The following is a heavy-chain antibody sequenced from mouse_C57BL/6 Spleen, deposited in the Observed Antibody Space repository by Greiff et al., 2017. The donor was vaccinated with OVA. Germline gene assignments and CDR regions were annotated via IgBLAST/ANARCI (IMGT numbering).Heavy chain of an antibody. Sequence: VQLQQPGAELVKPGASVKLSCKASGYTFTSYWMHWVKQRPGHGLEWIGMIHPNSGSTNYNEKFKSKATLTVDKSSSTAYMQLSSLTSEDSAVYYCARDYGSSYNWYFDVWGTGTTVTVSS. J-gene: IGHJ1*03. CDR1: GYTFTSYW. V-gene: IGHV1-64*01. CDR2: IHPNSGST. D-gene: IGHD1-1*01. CDR3: ARDYGSSYNWYFDV.